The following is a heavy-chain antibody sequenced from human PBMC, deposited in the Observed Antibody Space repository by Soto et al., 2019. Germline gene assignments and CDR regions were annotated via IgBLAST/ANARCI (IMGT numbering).Heavy chain of an antibody. V-gene: IGHV3-74*01. CDR1: GFVFSSHW. CDR3: ARPRNMSSSGFDI. Sequence: EVQLVESGGGLVQPGGSLRLSCAASGFVFSSHWIHWVRQAPGQGPVGVSRISTDGSFTSYADFVKGRFTISRDNAKNTLYLQMNSLRAEDTAVYYCARPRNMSSSGFDIWGQGTMVTVSS. J-gene: IGHJ3*02. CDR2: ISTDGSFT. D-gene: IGHD1-26*01.